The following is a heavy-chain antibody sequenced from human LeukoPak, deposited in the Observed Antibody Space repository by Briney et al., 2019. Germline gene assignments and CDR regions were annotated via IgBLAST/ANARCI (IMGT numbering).Heavy chain of an antibody. V-gene: IGHV3-53*01. D-gene: IGHD3-22*01. Sequence: GGSLRLSCAASGFTFSFYAMSWVRQAPGKGLEWVSTIYTGGNTYYAASVKGRFTISRDFSKNTVFLHMNSLRAEDTAMYYCARGDDSGYYDYFGYWGQGALVTVSS. CDR1: GFTFSFYA. J-gene: IGHJ4*02. CDR3: ARGDDSGYYDYFGY. CDR2: IYTGGNT.